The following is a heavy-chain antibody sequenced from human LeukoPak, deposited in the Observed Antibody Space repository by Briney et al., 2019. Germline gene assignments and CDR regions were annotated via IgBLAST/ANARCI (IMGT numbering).Heavy chain of an antibody. CDR2: IYYSGST. J-gene: IGHJ4*02. CDR1: GGSISSYY. CDR3: VSGSSWYRSFDY. D-gene: IGHD6-13*01. V-gene: IGHV4-59*01. Sequence: PSETLSLTCTVSGGSISSYYWSWIRQPPGKGLEWIGYIYYSGSTNYNPSLKSRVTISVDTSKNQFSLKLSSVTAADTAVYYCVSGSSWYRSFDYWGQGTLVTVSS.